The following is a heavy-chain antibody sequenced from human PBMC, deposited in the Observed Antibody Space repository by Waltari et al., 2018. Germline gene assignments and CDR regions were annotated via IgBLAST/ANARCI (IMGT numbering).Heavy chain of an antibody. Sequence: QVQLQESGPGLVKPSGTLSLTCAVSGGSFSGYYWSWIRQPPGKGLEWIGEINHSGSTNYNPSLKSRVTISVDTSKNQFSLKLSSVTAADTAVYYCARGPHNWNYVPYYYYGMDVWGQGTTVTVSS. CDR2: INHSGST. V-gene: IGHV4-34*01. J-gene: IGHJ6*02. CDR3: ARGPHNWNYVPYYYYGMDV. CDR1: GGSFSGYY. D-gene: IGHD1-7*01.